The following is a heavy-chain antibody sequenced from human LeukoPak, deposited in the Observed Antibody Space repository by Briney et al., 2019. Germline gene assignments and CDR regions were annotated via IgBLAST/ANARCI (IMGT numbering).Heavy chain of an antibody. CDR1: GFSFSSDW. CDR2: ISQDGSET. Sequence: GGSLRLSCVASGFSFSSDWMSWVRQAPGEGLEWVAHISQDGSETSYVDSVKGRLTISRDNAKNSLFLQMDSLRAEDTAVYYCARDKSYGVDVWGQGTTVIVSS. J-gene: IGHJ6*02. V-gene: IGHV3-7*01. CDR3: ARDKSYGVDV.